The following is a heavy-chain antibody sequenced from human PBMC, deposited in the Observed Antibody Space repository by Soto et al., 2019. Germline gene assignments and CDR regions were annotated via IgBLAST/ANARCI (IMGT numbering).Heavy chain of an antibody. J-gene: IGHJ5*02. D-gene: IGHD3-16*02. Sequence: PGGSLRLSCAASGFTFSSYAMSWVRQAPGKGLEWVSAISGSGGSTYYADSVKGRFTISRDNSKNTLYLQMNSLRAEDTAVYYCAKDKRAIMITFGGVIAWFDPWGQGTLVTVSS. CDR3: AKDKRAIMITFGGVIAWFDP. V-gene: IGHV3-23*01. CDR2: ISGSGGST. CDR1: GFTFSSYA.